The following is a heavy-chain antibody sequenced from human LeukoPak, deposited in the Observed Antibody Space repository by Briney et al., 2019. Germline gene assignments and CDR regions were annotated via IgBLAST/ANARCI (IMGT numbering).Heavy chain of an antibody. Sequence: SETLSLTCTVSGGSISSYYWSWVRQPPGKGLEWIGEVYHSGSTNYNPSLKSRVTMSVDKSKNQFSLKLSSVTAADTAVYYCARGLVVPAAYNWFDPWGQGTLVTVSS. CDR2: VYHSGST. CDR1: GGSISSYY. V-gene: IGHV4-4*02. J-gene: IGHJ5*02. D-gene: IGHD2-2*01. CDR3: ARGLVVPAAYNWFDP.